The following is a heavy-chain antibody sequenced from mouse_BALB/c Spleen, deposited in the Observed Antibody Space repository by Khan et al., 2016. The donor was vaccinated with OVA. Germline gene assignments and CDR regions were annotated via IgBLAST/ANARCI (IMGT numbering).Heavy chain of an antibody. D-gene: IGHD4-1*01. CDR3: AENLTGTFAY. Sequence: EVELVESGGDLVKPGGSLKLSCAASGFTFSSYSMSWVRQTPDKRLEWVASISSGGDYTYYPASVKGRFTISRDTAKNTLYLQMSDLTSEDTAMYYCAENLTGTFAYWGQGTLVTVAA. CDR2: ISSGGDYT. J-gene: IGHJ3*01. CDR1: GFTFSSYS. V-gene: IGHV5-6*01.